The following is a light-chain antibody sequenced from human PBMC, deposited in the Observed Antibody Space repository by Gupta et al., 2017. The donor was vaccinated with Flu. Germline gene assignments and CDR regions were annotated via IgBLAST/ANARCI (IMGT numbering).Light chain of an antibody. CDR1: SPRNSY. J-gene: IGLJ2*01. CDR3: NSRDSTDNHQAV. Sequence: QTVRITCQGGSPRNSYPSWYQQKPVQAPVLVIYPKTIRPSVIPDRFSGSSSGNTASLTITGAQTEDEADYYCNSRDSTDNHQAVFGGGTKLTVL. V-gene: IGLV3-19*01. CDR2: PKT.